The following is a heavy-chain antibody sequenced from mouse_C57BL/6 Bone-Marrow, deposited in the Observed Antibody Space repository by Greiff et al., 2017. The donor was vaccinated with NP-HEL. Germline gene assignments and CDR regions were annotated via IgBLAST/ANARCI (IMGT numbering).Heavy chain of an antibody. J-gene: IGHJ4*01. CDR1: GYTFTSYW. V-gene: IGHV1-7*01. D-gene: IGHD1-1*01. CDR2: INPSSGYT. CDR3: ARLYYGSFYAMDY. Sequence: QVQLKESGAELAKPGASVKLSCKASGYTFTSYWMHWVKQRPGQGLEWIGYINPSSGYTKYNQKFKDKATLTADKSSSTAYVQLSSLTYEDSAVYYCARLYYGSFYAMDYWGQGTSVTVSS.